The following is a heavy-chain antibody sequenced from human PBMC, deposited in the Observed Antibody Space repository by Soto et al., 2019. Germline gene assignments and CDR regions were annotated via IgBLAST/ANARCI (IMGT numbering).Heavy chain of an antibody. D-gene: IGHD5-18*01. Sequence: PGESLKISCKGSGYSITTYWITWVRQMPGKGLEWMGIIYPGDSDTRYSPSFQGQVTISADKSINTAYLQWSSLKAWDNVMYYCARGTYTYGSGPLEIDYWGPGTLVTVSS. J-gene: IGHJ4*02. CDR1: GYSITTYW. CDR3: ARGTYTYGSGPLEIDY. V-gene: IGHV5-51*01. CDR2: IYPGDSDT.